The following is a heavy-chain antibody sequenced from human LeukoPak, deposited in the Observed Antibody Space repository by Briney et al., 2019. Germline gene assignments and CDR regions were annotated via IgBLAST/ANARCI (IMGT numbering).Heavy chain of an antibody. CDR3: ATVRMGATPFDY. CDR2: INPNSGGT. CDR1: GYTFNSYG. V-gene: IGHV1-2*02. D-gene: IGHD1-26*01. J-gene: IGHJ4*02. Sequence: ASVKVSCKASGYTFNSYGISWVRQAPGQGLEWMGWINPNSGGTNYAQKFQGRVTMTRDTSISTAYMELSRLRSDDTAVYYCATVRMGATPFDYWGQGTLVTVSS.